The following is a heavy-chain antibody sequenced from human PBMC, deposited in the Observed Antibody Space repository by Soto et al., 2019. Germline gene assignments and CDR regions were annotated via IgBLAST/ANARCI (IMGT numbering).Heavy chain of an antibody. J-gene: IGHJ6*02. V-gene: IGHV1-69*01. CDR3: ARGPYDSLTGYPSRYGIDV. D-gene: IGHD3-9*01. CDR1: GGTFSSYA. Sequence: QVQLVQSGAEVKEPGSSVKVSCKASGGTFSSYAISWVRQAPGQGLEWMGGIIPIFGTANYAQKFQGRVTITADESTSTAYMELSSLRSEDTAVYYCARGPYDSLTGYPSRYGIDVWGQGTTVTVSS. CDR2: IIPIFGTA.